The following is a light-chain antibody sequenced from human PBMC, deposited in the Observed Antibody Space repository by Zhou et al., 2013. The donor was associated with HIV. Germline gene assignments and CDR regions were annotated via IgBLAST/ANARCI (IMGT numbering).Light chain of an antibody. CDR1: QGIKSW. J-gene: IGKJ5*01. V-gene: IGKV1-17*03. Sequence: DIQMTQSPSSVSASVGDRVTITCRASQGIKSWLAWYQQKPGQAPKLLIYVASSLQSGVPSRFSGSGSGTEFTLTISSLQPEDFATYYCLQHNTYPITFGQGTRLEIK. CDR3: LQHNTYPIT. CDR2: VAS.